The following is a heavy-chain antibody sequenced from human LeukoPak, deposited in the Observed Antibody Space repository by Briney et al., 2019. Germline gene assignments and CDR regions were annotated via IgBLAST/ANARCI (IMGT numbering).Heavy chain of an antibody. Sequence: ASVKVSCKVSGYTLTELSMHWVRQAPGKGLEWMGGFYPEDGETIYAQKFEGRVTMTEDTSTKTVYMELKSLRSEDTGVYYSSTLDNSYLWGQGTLVTVS. CDR1: GYTLTELS. D-gene: IGHD1-1*01. V-gene: IGHV1-24*01. J-gene: IGHJ4*02. CDR3: STLDNSYL. CDR2: FYPEDGET.